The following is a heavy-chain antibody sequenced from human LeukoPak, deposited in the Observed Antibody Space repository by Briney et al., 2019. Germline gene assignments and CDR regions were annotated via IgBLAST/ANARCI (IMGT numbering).Heavy chain of an antibody. CDR2: IYYSGST. Sequence: LXLTXTVSGGXISSYYWSWIRQPPGKGLEWIGYIYYSGSTSYNPSLKSRVTISVDTSKNQFSLKLSSVTAADTAVYYCARGSWAGYGGNPVEFDPWGQGTLVTVSS. V-gene: IGHV4-59*01. CDR1: GGXISSYY. CDR3: ARGSWAGYGGNPVEFDP. D-gene: IGHD4-17*01. J-gene: IGHJ5*02.